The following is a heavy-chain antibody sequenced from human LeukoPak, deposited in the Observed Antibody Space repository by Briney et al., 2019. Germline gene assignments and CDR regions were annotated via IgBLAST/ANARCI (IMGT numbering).Heavy chain of an antibody. D-gene: IGHD5-12*01. V-gene: IGHV1-18*01. CDR1: GYTFTSYG. CDR3: ARDGSGYAEASADYFDY. J-gene: IGHJ4*02. Sequence: GASVKVSCKASGYTFTSYGISWVRQAPGQGLEWMGWISAYNGNTNYAQKLQGRVTMTRNTSISTAYMELSSLTSEDTAVYYCARDGSGYAEASADYFDYWGQGTLVTVSS. CDR2: ISAYNGNT.